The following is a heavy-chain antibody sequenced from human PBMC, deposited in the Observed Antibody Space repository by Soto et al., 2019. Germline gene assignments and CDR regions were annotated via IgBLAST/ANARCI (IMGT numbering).Heavy chain of an antibody. CDR3: ARQVLNSYSYYGMDV. J-gene: IGHJ6*02. CDR1: GYSFTSYW. Sequence: GESLNISCKGSGYSFTSYWISWVRQMPGKGLEWMGRIDPSDSYTNYSPSFQGHVTIPADKSISTAYLQWSSLKASDTAMYYCARQVLNSYSYYGMDVWSQGTTGTVSS. CDR2: IDPSDSYT. V-gene: IGHV5-10-1*01.